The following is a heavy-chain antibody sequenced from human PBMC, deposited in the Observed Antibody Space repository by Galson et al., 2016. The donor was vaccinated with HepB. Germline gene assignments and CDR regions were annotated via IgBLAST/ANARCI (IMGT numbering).Heavy chain of an antibody. CDR2: ISSSSMFL. V-gene: IGHV3-48*01. Sequence: SLRLSCAASGFTLSSHNMNWVRQAPGKGLEWVSYISSSSMFLYYADSVKGRFTVSRDNAKDSVYLQMSSLGAEDTAVYSCARDYGGLDCWGQGTLVTVSS. D-gene: IGHD4/OR15-4a*01. CDR3: ARDYGGLDC. J-gene: IGHJ4*02. CDR1: GFTLSSHN.